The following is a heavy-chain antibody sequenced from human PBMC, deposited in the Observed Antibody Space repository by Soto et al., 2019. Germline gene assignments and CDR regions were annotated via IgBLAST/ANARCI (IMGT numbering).Heavy chain of an antibody. CDR1: GFTFSNYW. CDR2: INSDGSYT. Sequence: GSLRLSCAASGFTFSNYWMYWVRQAPGKGLVWVSRINSDGSYTNYADSVKGRFTISRDNSKNTLYLQMNSLRAEDTAVYYCARDQLWFGASYYYYGMDVWGQGTTVTVSS. V-gene: IGHV3-74*01. CDR3: ARDQLWFGASYYYYGMDV. D-gene: IGHD3-10*01. J-gene: IGHJ6*02.